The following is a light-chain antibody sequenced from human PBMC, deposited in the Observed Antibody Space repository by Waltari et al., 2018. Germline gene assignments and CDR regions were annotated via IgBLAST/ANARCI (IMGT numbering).Light chain of an antibody. CDR3: QHYLRLPVT. CDR2: GAS. CDR1: QSVSRA. J-gene: IGKJ1*01. Sequence: VLTQSPGTLSLSLGERATVSCRASQSVSRALAWYQQKPGQAPRLLIYGASTRATGIPDRFSGSGSGTDFSLTISRLEPDDFAVSYCQHYLRLPVTFGQGTTVEI. V-gene: IGKV3-20*01.